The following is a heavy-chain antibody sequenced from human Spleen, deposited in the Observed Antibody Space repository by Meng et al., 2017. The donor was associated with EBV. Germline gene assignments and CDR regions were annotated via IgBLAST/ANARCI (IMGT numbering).Heavy chain of an antibody. Sequence: VGVGGGVVEAGKSLGLSCALAGVSFSSYGRHWVRQAPGKGLEWVALIWYDGSNKFYANSVKGRFTISRDNSKSTLYLQMNSLRPEDTVVYYCARQLEVSSVTSLDYWALGPLVTVSS. CDR1: GVSFSSYG. D-gene: IGHD4-17*01. J-gene: IGHJ4*02. V-gene: IGHV3-33*01. CDR3: ARQLEVSSVTSLDY. CDR2: IWYDGSNK.